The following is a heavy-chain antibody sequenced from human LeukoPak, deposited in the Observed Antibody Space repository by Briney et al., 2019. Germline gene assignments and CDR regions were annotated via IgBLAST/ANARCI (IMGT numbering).Heavy chain of an antibody. CDR1: GFTFSSYG. V-gene: IGHV3-33*01. D-gene: IGHD5-18*01. Sequence: GRSLRLSCAASGFTFSSYGMHWVRQAPGKGLEWVAVIWYDGSNKYYADSVKGRFTISRDNSKNTLYLQMNSLRAEDTAVYYCARDSTPVSKSGYPPDYWGQGTLVTVSS. J-gene: IGHJ4*02. CDR2: IWYDGSNK. CDR3: ARDSTPVSKSGYPPDY.